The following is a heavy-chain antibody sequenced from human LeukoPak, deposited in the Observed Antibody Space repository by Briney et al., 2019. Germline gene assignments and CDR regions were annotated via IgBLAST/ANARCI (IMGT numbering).Heavy chain of an antibody. V-gene: IGHV3-30-3*01. J-gene: IGHJ4*02. CDR1: GFTFSSYA. CDR2: ISYDGSNK. D-gene: IGHD4-23*01. CDR3: ARDLDGGNSGHYFDY. Sequence: GGSLRLSCAASGFTFSSYAMHWVRQAPGKGLEWVAVISYDGSNKYYADSVKGRFTISRDNSKNTLYLQMNSLRAEDTAVYYCARDLDGGNSGHYFDYWGRGALVTVSS.